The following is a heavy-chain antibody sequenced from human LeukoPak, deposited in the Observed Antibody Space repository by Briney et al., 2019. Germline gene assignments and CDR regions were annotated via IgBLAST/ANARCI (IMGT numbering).Heavy chain of an antibody. CDR2: IYVRGTT. D-gene: IGHD1-1*01. V-gene: IGHV4-30-4*08. J-gene: IGHJ6*03. CDR1: GASISSGDYY. Sequence: PSQTLSLTCTLSGASISSGDYYWTWIRQPPGKGLEWIGYIYVRGTTFYSASLKSRASISRDTSKNQFSLNLNSVTAADTAVYYCARVVATWAYYMDVWGKGTSVTVSS. CDR3: ARVVATWAYYMDV.